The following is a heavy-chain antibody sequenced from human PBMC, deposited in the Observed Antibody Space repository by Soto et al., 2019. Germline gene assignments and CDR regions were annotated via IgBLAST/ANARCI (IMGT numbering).Heavy chain of an antibody. J-gene: IGHJ4*02. D-gene: IGHD1-26*01. CDR1: GGSISSSSYY. CDR3: ARRASSPHYRY. CDR2: IYYSGST. V-gene: IGHV4-39*01. Sequence: QLQLQESGPGLVKPSETLSLTCTVSGGSISSSSYYWGWIRQPPGKGLEWIGTIYYSGSTYYNPSLKSRVTIPVDPSKNQFSLKQSSVTAADTAVYSCARRASSPHYRYWGQGTLVTVSS.